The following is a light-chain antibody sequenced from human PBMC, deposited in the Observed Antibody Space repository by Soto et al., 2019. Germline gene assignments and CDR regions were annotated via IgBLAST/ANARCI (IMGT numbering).Light chain of an antibody. CDR2: LGS. Sequence: EILMTQSPLSLPVTPGEPASISCRSSQSLLHSNGYNYLDWYLQKPGQSPQLRSYLGSIRACGVPERFSGSGSGTDFTLRISRVEAEDVGVYYCMQALQTPLFTFGPGTKVDIK. V-gene: IGKV2-28*01. J-gene: IGKJ3*01. CDR1: QSLLHSNGYNY. CDR3: MQALQTPLFT.